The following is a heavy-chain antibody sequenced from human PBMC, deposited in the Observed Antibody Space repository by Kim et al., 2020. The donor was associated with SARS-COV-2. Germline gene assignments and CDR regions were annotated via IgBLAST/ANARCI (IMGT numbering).Heavy chain of an antibody. CDR2: INPNSGGT. J-gene: IGHJ4*02. D-gene: IGHD2-21*01. CDR3: AREAAHKFDF. V-gene: IGHV1-46*01. CDR1: GYTFSNFM. Sequence: ASVKVSCKASGYTFSNFMIQWVRQAPGQGLEWMGVINPNSGGTGYAERFRGRVTLTRDTSTSTVYMEVSSLRSEDTAVYYCAREAAHKFDFWGQGTLVT.